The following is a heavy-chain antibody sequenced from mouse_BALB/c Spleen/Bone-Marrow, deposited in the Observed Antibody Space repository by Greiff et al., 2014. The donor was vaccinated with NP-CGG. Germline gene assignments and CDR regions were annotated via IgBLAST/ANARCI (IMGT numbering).Heavy chain of an antibody. CDR1: GYTFSSYW. CDR2: ILPGIGST. V-gene: IGHV1-9*01. Sequence: VQLQQSGAELMKPGASVKISCKATGYTFSSYWIEWVKQSPGHGLEWIGEILPGIGSTNYNEKFKGKATFTADTSSNTAYMQLSSLTSEDSAVYYCARTYYAYAWCVYWGQGTLLTVSA. J-gene: IGHJ3*01. D-gene: IGHD2-9*01. CDR3: ARTYYAYAWCVY.